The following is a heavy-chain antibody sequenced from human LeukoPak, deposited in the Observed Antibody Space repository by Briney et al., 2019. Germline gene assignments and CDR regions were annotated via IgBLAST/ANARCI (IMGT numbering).Heavy chain of an antibody. CDR3: AKVTQLAPFY. Sequence: GGPRRSSCPPSGLTFSGFTMPWFRKAQGKGLEWVSAISGSGGSTYYADSVKGRFTISRDNSKNTLYLQMNSLRAEDTAVYYCAKVTQLAPFYWGQGTLVTVSS. V-gene: IGHV3-23*01. D-gene: IGHD6-13*01. J-gene: IGHJ4*02. CDR1: GLTFSGFT. CDR2: ISGSGGST.